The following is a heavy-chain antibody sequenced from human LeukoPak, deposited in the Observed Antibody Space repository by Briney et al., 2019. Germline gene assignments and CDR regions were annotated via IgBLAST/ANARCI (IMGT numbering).Heavy chain of an antibody. CDR3: AREVGDYGDNGIDP. D-gene: IGHD4-17*01. V-gene: IGHV4-39*07. Sequence: SETLSLTCTVSGGSISSSRYYWGWIRQPPGKGLEWIGSIYNSEHTYYNPSLKSRVTISVDTSKNQFSLKLSSVTAADTAVYYCAREVGDYGDNGIDPWGQGTLVTVSS. CDR2: IYNSEHT. CDR1: GGSISSSRYY. J-gene: IGHJ5*02.